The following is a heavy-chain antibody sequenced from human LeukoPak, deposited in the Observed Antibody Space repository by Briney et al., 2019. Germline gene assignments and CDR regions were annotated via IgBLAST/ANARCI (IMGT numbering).Heavy chain of an antibody. Sequence: GASVKVSCKASGGTFSSYAISWVRQAPGQGLEWMGGIIPIFGTANYAQKFQGRVTITADESTSTAYMELSSLRSEDTAVYYCARPPDYYDSSGYQDNWAFDIWGQGTMVTVSS. J-gene: IGHJ3*02. CDR3: ARPPDYYDSSGYQDNWAFDI. V-gene: IGHV1-69*13. CDR2: IIPIFGTA. D-gene: IGHD3-22*01. CDR1: GGTFSSYA.